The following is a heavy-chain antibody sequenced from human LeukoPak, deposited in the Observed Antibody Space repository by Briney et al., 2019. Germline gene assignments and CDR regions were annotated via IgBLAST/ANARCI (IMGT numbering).Heavy chain of an antibody. V-gene: IGHV4-4*07. CDR1: SGSISSYY. CDR3: ARDMRYCSSTSCSYYYYGMDV. J-gene: IGHJ6*02. D-gene: IGHD2-2*01. Sequence: SETLSLTCTVSSGSISSYYWGWIRQPAGKGLEWVGRIYTSGSTNYNPSLKSRVTMSVDTSKKQFSLKLSSVTAADTAVYYCARDMRYCSSTSCSYYYYGMDVWGQGATVTVSS. CDR2: IYTSGST.